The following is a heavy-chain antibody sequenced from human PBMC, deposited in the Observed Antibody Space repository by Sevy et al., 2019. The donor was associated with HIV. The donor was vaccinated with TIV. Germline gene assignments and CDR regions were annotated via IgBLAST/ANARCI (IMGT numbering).Heavy chain of an antibody. J-gene: IGHJ6*02. CDR3: AKGYIVRQSDYYYGMDV. V-gene: IGHV3-9*01. CDR1: GFTFDDYA. CDR2: ISWNSGSI. Sequence: GGSLRLSCAASGFTFDDYAMHWVRQAPGKGLEWVSGISWNSGSIGYADSVKGRFTISRDNAKNSLYLQMNSLRAEDTALYYCAKGYIVRQSDYYYGMDVWGQGTTVTVSS. D-gene: IGHD5-12*01.